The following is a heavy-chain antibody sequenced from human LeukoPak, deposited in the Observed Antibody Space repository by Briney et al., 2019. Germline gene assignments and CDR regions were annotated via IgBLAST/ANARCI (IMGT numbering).Heavy chain of an antibody. Sequence: PGGSLRLSCAASGFSFSSYWMSWVRQAPGKGLEWVSYISSSGSTKYYADSVEGRFTISRDNAKNSLYLQMNSLRAEDTAVYYCARDWRRTMYYFDCWGQGTLVTVSS. CDR2: ISSSGSTK. CDR1: GFSFSSYW. D-gene: IGHD3-3*01. J-gene: IGHJ4*02. CDR3: ARDWRRTMYYFDC. V-gene: IGHV3-48*04.